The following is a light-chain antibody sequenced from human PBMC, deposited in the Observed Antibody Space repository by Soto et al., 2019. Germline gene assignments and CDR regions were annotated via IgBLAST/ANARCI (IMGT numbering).Light chain of an antibody. CDR3: HQYYSPPFA. CDR2: WAP. CDR1: ETILYGSNNKNY. J-gene: IGKJ3*01. Sequence: IVMTQSPDSLGVSLGERATINCKSNETILYGSNNKNYLSWYQQKPGQPPNLLIYWAPTRKYGVPERFSGSGSGTDFTLSISNLQAEDVAVYYCHQYYSPPFAFGPGTKVHL. V-gene: IGKV4-1*01.